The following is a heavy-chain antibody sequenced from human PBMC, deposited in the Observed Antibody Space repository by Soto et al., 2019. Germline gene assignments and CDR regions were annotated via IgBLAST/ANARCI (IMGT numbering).Heavy chain of an antibody. V-gene: IGHV3-21*01. CDR1: GFTFSSYS. J-gene: IGHJ4*02. D-gene: IGHD6-13*01. Sequence: KPGGSLRLSCAASGFTFSSYSMNWVRQAPGKGLEWVSSISSSSSYIYYADSVKGRFTISRDNAKNSLYLQMNSLRAEDTAVYYCARDGIAAAQPYYFDYWGQGTLVTVSS. CDR3: ARDGIAAAQPYYFDY. CDR2: ISSSSSYI.